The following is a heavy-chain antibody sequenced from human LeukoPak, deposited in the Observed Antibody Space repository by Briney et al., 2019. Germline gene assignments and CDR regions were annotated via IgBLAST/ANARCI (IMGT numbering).Heavy chain of an antibody. CDR3: ARVPYYGWDYYYMDV. CDR2: INPSGGST. V-gene: IGHV1-46*01. J-gene: IGHJ6*03. D-gene: IGHD3-10*01. Sequence: GASVKVSCKASGYTFTSYYMHWVRQAPGQGLEWMGIINPSGGSTSYAQKFQGRVTMTRDTSISTANMELSRLRSDDTAVYYCARVPYYGWDYYYMDVWGKGTTVTVSS. CDR1: GYTFTSYY.